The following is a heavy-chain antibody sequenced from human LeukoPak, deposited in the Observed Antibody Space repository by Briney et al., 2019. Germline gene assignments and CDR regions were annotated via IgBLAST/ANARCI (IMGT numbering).Heavy chain of an antibody. CDR3: PKAVRGSYVPDAFDI. Sequence: GGSLRLSCAASGFTFDDYAMHWVRQAPGKGLEWVSGISWNSGSIGYADSVKGRFTISRDNAKNSLYLQMNSLRAEDTALYYCPKAVRGSYVPDAFDIWGQGTMVTVSS. J-gene: IGHJ3*02. D-gene: IGHD1-26*01. CDR1: GFTFDDYA. CDR2: ISWNSGSI. V-gene: IGHV3-9*01.